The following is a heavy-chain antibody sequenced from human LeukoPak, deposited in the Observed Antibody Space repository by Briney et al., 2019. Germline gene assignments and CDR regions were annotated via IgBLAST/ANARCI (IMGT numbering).Heavy chain of an antibody. Sequence: GGSLRLSCTASGFTFSSYGMHWFRQAPGKGLRWVPVMSNDGGNEYYVDSVKGRFTISRDNSENTLYLQMNSLRPEDTAVYYCAKRPSNGWYFADYWGQGTLVTVSS. CDR1: GFTFSSYG. V-gene: IGHV3-30*18. D-gene: IGHD6-19*01. CDR2: MSNDGGNE. J-gene: IGHJ4*02. CDR3: AKRPSNGWYFADY.